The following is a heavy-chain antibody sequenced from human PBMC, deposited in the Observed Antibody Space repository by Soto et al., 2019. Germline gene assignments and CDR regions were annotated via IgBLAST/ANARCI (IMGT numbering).Heavy chain of an antibody. CDR3: TTASPERHHMGV. J-gene: IGHJ6*02. CDR2: ITETGGDT. V-gene: IGHV3-23*01. CDR1: GFTLSKFV. Sequence: GGSLRLSCAASGFTLSKFVMRWVRQTPGKGLAWVSTITETGGDTYYTDSVKGRFTISRDNYKNTLYLKMTSLRAEDTALYYCTTASPERHHMGVWGQGTTVTVSS.